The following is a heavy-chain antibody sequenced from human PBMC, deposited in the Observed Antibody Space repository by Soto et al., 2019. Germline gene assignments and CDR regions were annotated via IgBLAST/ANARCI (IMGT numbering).Heavy chain of an antibody. V-gene: IGHV1-69*01. J-gene: IGHJ6*02. Sequence: QVQLVQSGAEVKKPGSSVKVSCKASGGTFRSYSIGWVRQAPGQGLEWMGGIIPIFDITNYAQKFQGRVTITAAESTSTAYMELSSLGSDDTAVYYCARPDEGGYSSNHHYYYALDVWGQGTTVTV. D-gene: IGHD3-22*01. CDR3: ARPDEGGYSSNHHYYYALDV. CDR2: IIPIFDIT. CDR1: GGTFRSYS.